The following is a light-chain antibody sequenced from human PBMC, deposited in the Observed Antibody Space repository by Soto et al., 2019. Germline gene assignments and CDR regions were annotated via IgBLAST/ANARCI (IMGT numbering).Light chain of an antibody. Sequence: EIVLTQSPFTLGVCGGERASLSCRVSQSVSSSYLAWYQQKPGQAPRLLIYGASSRATGIPDRFSGSGSGTDFTLAISSLQPQDSATYYCLQDINYPWTFGQGTKVDIK. CDR1: QSVSSSY. J-gene: IGKJ1*01. CDR3: LQDINYPWT. CDR2: GAS. V-gene: IGKV3-20*01.